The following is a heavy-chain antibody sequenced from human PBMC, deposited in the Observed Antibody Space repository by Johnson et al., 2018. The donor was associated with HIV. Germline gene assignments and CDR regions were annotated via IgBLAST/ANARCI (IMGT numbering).Heavy chain of an antibody. D-gene: IGHD2-15*01. Sequence: VQLVESGGGVVQPGRSLRLSCAASGFTFSTYGMHWVRQAPGKGLEWVAVTSYDGGNKYYADSVKGRLTISSDNSKNTLYLQMNSLRAEDTAMYYCARDRAYHCSGGSCSHVFDIWGQGTMVTVSS. V-gene: IGHV3-30*19. CDR1: GFTFSTYG. CDR3: ARDRAYHCSGGSCSHVFDI. J-gene: IGHJ3*02. CDR2: TSYDGGNK.